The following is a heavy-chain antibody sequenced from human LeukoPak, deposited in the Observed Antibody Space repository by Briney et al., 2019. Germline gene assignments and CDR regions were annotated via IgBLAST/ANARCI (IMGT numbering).Heavy chain of an antibody. Sequence: ASVKVSCKASGYSFTSYGITWVRQAPGQGLEWMGWISTYDGNANYAQKLQGRVTMTTDTSTITAYMELRSLRSDDTAVYFCARPPSGFTYGPGDHWGQGTLVIVSS. D-gene: IGHD5-18*01. CDR1: GYSFTSYG. J-gene: IGHJ4*02. CDR3: ARPPSGFTYGPGDH. CDR2: ISTYDGNA. V-gene: IGHV1-18*01.